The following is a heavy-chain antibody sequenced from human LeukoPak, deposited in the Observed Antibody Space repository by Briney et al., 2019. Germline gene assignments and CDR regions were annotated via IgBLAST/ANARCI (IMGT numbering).Heavy chain of an antibody. J-gene: IGHJ4*02. V-gene: IGHV3-20*04. CDR3: ARGASSGWSSYDY. CDR2: INWNGGST. Sequence: GRSLRLSCAASGFTLDDYGMSWVRQVPGKGLEWVSGINWNGGSTGYADSVKGRFTISRDNAKNSLFLQMNSLRAEDTALYYCARGASSGWSSYDYWGQGTLVTVSS. CDR1: GFTLDDYG. D-gene: IGHD6-19*01.